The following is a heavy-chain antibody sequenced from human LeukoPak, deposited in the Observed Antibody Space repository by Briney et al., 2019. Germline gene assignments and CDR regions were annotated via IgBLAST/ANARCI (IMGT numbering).Heavy chain of an antibody. D-gene: IGHD5-12*01. Sequence: GGSLRLSCAASGFTFRTHTMNWVRQAPGKGLEWVSYISTGSSTIYYADSVKGRFIISRDNANNSLYLQMNSLRAEGTAVFYCARDSGYNAFDIWGQGTKVTVSS. CDR1: GFTFRTHT. CDR3: ARDSGYNAFDI. V-gene: IGHV3-48*04. CDR2: ISTGSSTI. J-gene: IGHJ3*02.